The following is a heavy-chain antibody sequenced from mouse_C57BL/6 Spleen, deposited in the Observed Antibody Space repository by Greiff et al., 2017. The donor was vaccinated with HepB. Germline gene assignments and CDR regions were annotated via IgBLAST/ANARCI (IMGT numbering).Heavy chain of an antibody. CDR1: GYAFSSSW. V-gene: IGHV1-82*01. Sequence: VQLQQSGPELVKPGASVKISCKASGYAFSSSWMNWVKQRPGKGLEWIGRIYPGDGDTNYNGKFKGKATLTADKSSSTAYMQLSSLTSEDSAVYFCARSGYGLDYWGQGTTLTVSS. CDR3: ARSGYGLDY. J-gene: IGHJ2*01. D-gene: IGHD3-1*01. CDR2: IYPGDGDT.